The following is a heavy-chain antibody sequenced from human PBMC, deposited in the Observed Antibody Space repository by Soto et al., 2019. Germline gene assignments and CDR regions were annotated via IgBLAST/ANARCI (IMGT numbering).Heavy chain of an antibody. J-gene: IGHJ4*02. CDR2: IYYSGST. Sequence: TSETLSLTCTVSGGSISSYYWSWIRQPPGKGLEWIGYIYYSGSTNYNPSLKSRVTISVDTSKNQFSLKLSSVTAADTAVYDCARVNRDTATEDYWGQGTLVTVSS. CDR3: ARVNRDTATEDY. CDR1: GGSISSYY. D-gene: IGHD5-18*01. V-gene: IGHV4-59*01.